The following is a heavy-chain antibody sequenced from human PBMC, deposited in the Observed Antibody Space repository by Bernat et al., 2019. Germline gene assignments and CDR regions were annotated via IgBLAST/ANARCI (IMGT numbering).Heavy chain of an antibody. J-gene: IGHJ4*02. D-gene: IGHD5/OR15-5a*01. V-gene: IGHV3-7*03. CDR2: RKQDGSEK. CDR3: ATIGSRQRYVY. Sequence: EMQLVESGGDLVQPGGSLRVSCAASGFIFRSYWMSWVRQAPGKGLEWVANRKQDGSEKYYGDSVKGRFTISRDNAKNSLYLQMNNLRAEDTAVYYCATIGSRQRYVYWGQGTLVTVSP. CDR1: GFIFRSYW.